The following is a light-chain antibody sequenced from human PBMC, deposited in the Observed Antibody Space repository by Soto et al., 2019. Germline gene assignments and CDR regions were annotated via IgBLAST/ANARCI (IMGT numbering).Light chain of an antibody. CDR3: QQYNDYLLT. CDR1: QSISSW. V-gene: IGKV1-5*03. Sequence: DIQMTQSPSTLSASVGDRVTITCRASQSISSWLAWYQQKPGKAPKLLIYKASNLESGVPSRFSGSGSGTEFTPTISSLQPDDFATYYCQQYNDYLLTFGPGTKVDFK. CDR2: KAS. J-gene: IGKJ3*01.